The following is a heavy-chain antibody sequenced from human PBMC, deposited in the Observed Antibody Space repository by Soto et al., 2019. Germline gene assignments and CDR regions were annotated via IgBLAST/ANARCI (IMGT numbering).Heavy chain of an antibody. CDR2: IYYSGST. CDR3: AREGGYSTTTDY. D-gene: IGHD6-13*01. V-gene: IGHV4-39*02. CDR1: GGSITSSSYY. J-gene: IGHJ4*02. Sequence: PSETLSLTCTVSGGSITSSSYYWGWIRQPPGKGLEWIGSIYYSGSTYYNPSLKSRVTISVDTSKNQFSLKLSSVTAADTAVYYCAREGGYSTTTDYWGQGTLVNVSS.